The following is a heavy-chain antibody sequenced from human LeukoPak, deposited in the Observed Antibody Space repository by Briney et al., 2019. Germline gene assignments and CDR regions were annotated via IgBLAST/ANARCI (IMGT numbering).Heavy chain of an antibody. CDR3: ARDGRIRGYCSSSCHSVDAFDI. J-gene: IGHJ3*02. CDR1: GGSISSYY. CDR2: IYYSGST. V-gene: IGHV4-59*01. D-gene: IGHD2-2*01. Sequence: SETLSLTCTVSGGSISSYYWNWIRQPPGKGLEWIGYIYYSGSTNYNPSLKSRVTISVDTSKIQFSLELSSVTAADTAVYYCARDGRIRGYCSSSCHSVDAFDIWGQGTMVTVSS.